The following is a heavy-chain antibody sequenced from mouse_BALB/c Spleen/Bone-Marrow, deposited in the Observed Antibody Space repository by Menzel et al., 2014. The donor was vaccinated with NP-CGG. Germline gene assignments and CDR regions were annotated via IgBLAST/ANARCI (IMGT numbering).Heavy chain of an antibody. CDR3: ARGRTRGYTMDY. CDR2: ISSGSST. J-gene: IGHJ4*01. CDR1: GFTFSSCA. V-gene: IGHV5-6-5*01. Sequence: EVKLQESGGGLVKPGGSLKLSCAASGFTFSSCAMSWVRQTPEKRLEWVASISSGSSTYYPDSVKGRFTISRDNARNILYLQMSSLRSEDTAMYYCARGRTRGYTMDYWGQGTSVTVSS.